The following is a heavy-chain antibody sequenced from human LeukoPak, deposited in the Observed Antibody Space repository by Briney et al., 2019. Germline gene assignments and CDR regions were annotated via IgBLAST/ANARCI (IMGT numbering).Heavy chain of an antibody. CDR3: ARDYSGWYVFDY. CDR1: GFTFSTYS. D-gene: IGHD6-19*01. CDR2: ISDSSRKI. Sequence: GGSLRLSCAASGFTFSTYSMNWVRQAPGKGLEWVSYISDSSRKIYYADSVKGRFTISRDNAKNSLYLQMNSLRAEDTAVYYCARDYSGWYVFDYWGQGTLVDVSS. V-gene: IGHV3-48*01. J-gene: IGHJ4*02.